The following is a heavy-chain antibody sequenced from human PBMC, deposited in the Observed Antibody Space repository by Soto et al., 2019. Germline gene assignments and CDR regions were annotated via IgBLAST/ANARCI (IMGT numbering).Heavy chain of an antibody. CDR3: ARRLVNRPVDP. V-gene: IGHV4-34*01. J-gene: IGHJ5*02. CDR2: INHSRST. Sequence: QVQLQQWGAGLLKPSETLSLTCAVYGGSFSGYYWTWIRQPPGKGLEWIGDINHSRSTNYTPSLKSRVTISIDTSNNQFSLKLRSVTAADTAVYYCARRLVNRPVDPWGQGTLVTVSS. CDR1: GGSFSGYY. D-gene: IGHD2-15*01.